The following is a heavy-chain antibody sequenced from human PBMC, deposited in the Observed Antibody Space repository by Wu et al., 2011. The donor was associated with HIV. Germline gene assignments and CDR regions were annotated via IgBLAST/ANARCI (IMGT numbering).Heavy chain of an antibody. Sequence: SGGVRWKKAWDCSSNLLQSFWIQPHRTTTCYWVRQAPGXGLEWMGLVIPDDGETLYAEKFQGRLTISADTSKDTVYMELSPLTSEDTAVYFCASLQDVVPDYEDTTGQDAFDLWGQGTLITVSS. J-gene: IGHJ3*01. CDR2: VIPDDGET. CDR1: IQPHRTTT. V-gene: IGHV1-69-2*01. CDR3: ASLQDVVPDYEDTTGQDAFDL. D-gene: IGHD4-17*01.